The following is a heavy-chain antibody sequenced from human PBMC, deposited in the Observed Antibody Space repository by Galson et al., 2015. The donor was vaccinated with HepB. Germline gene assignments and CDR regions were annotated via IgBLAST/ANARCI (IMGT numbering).Heavy chain of an antibody. CDR1: GYTFTNYY. J-gene: IGHJ5*01. D-gene: IGHD3-22*01. V-gene: IGHV1-46*01. Sequence: SVKVSCKATGYTFTNYYMNWVRQAPGQGLEWMGIVNPSGGSTSNAQKFQGRVSMTRDTSTSTVYMQLSGLRTEDTAVYYCARGHRSYYYDSSGSPAPNWFDSWGQGTLVTVSS. CDR2: VNPSGGST. CDR3: ARGHRSYYYDSSGSPAPNWFDS.